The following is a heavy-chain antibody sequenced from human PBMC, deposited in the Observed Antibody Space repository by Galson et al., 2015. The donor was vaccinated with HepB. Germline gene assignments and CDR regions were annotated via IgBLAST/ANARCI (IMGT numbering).Heavy chain of an antibody. V-gene: IGHV3-7*03. J-gene: IGHJ6*02. Sequence: SLRLSCAASGFTFSSYWMSWVRQAPGKGLEWVANIKQDGSEKYYVDSVKGRFTISRDNAKNSLYLQMNSLRAEDTAVYYCARGSDGVDYRLDVWGQGPTVTVSS. CDR3: ARGSDGVDYRLDV. CDR1: GFTFSSYW. D-gene: IGHD4-17*01. CDR2: IKQDGSEK.